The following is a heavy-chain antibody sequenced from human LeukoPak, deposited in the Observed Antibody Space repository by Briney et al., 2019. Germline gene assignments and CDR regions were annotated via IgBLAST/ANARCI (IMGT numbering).Heavy chain of an antibody. D-gene: IGHD2-21*02. J-gene: IGHJ5*02. CDR1: GGSFSGYY. Sequence: ETLSLTCAVYGGSFSGYYWSWIRPPPGKGLEWIGEINPSGSTNYNPSLKSRVTISVDTSKNQFSLKLSSVTAADTAVYYCARGKFVVVTNWFDPWGQGTLVTVSS. V-gene: IGHV4-34*01. CDR3: ARGKFVVVTNWFDP. CDR2: INPSGST.